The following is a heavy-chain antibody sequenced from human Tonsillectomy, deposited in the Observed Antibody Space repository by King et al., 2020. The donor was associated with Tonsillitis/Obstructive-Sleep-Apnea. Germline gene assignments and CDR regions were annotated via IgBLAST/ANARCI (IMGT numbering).Heavy chain of an antibody. Sequence: QLQESGPGLVKPSETLSLTCTVSGGSISSSSYYWGWIRQPPGKGLEWIGSFYYSGTTYYNPSLKSRVTISVDTSKNQFSLKLSSVTAADTAVYYCARRLASGTHYYYYMDVWGKGTTVTVSS. D-gene: IGHD1-14*01. CDR2: FYYSGTT. CDR1: GGSISSSSYY. CDR3: ARRLASGTHYYYYMDV. J-gene: IGHJ6*03. V-gene: IGHV4-39*01.